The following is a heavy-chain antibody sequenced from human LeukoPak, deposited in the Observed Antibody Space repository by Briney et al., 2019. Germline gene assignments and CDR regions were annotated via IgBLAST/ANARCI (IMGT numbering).Heavy chain of an antibody. Sequence: ASVKVSCKASGYTFTGYYMHWVRQAPGQGLEWMGWINPNSGGTNYAQKSQGRVTMTRDTSISTAYMELSRLRSDDTAVYYCASTTPYCSSTSCPTGDYWGQGTLVTVSS. CDR2: INPNSGGT. CDR1: GYTFTGYY. J-gene: IGHJ4*02. V-gene: IGHV1-2*02. D-gene: IGHD2-2*01. CDR3: ASTTPYCSSTSCPTGDY.